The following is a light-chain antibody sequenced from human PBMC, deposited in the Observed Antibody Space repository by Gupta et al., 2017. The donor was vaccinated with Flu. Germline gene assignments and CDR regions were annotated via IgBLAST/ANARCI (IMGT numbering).Light chain of an antibody. CDR1: QDVSNY. CDR3: KQCEHFPRT. Sequence: GDRVTITCQVSQDVSNYLHWYQQKPGKAPKLLIYDASNLETGVPSRFSGSGSGTDFTFTISSLEPEDIATYYCKQCEHFPRTFGQGTKLEIK. J-gene: IGKJ2*01. CDR2: DAS. V-gene: IGKV1-33*01.